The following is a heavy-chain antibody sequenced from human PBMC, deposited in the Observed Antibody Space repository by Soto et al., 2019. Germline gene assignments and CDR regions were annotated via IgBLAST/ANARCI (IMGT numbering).Heavy chain of an antibody. D-gene: IGHD2-2*01. CDR2: IYHSGST. V-gene: IGHV4-4*02. Sequence: SETLSLTCAVYGGSISSSNWWSWVRQPPGKGLEWIGEIYHSGSTNYNPSLKSRVTISVDKSKNQFSLKLSSVTAADTAVYYCARIALVVPAAPYYYGMDVWGQGTTVTVS. J-gene: IGHJ6*02. CDR1: GGSISSSNW. CDR3: ARIALVVPAAPYYYGMDV.